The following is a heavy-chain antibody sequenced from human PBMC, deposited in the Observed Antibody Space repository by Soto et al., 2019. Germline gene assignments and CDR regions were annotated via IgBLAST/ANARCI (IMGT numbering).Heavy chain of an antibody. CDR2: IIPIFGTA. Sequence: GASVKVSWKAAGGTFSTDAISWVRHAPGQGLEWMGGIIPIFGTAKYAQKFQGRVTITADESTSTAYMELSSLRSEDTAVYYCAREIFGGSFRGGRDGFDIWGQGTIVTVSS. V-gene: IGHV1-69*13. CDR1: GGTFSTDA. CDR3: AREIFGGSFRGGRDGFDI. J-gene: IGHJ3*02. D-gene: IGHD3-3*01.